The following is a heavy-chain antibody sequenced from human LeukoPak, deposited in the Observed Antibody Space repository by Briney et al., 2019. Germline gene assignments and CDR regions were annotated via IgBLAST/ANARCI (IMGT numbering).Heavy chain of an antibody. V-gene: IGHV5-51*01. Sequence: GESLKISCKGSGYSFTSYWIGWVRQMSGKGLEWMGIIYPGDSDTRYSPSFQGQVTSSADKSISTAYLQWSSLKASATAMYYCARQRYSYGYALYYYYMDVWGKGTTVTVSS. J-gene: IGHJ6*03. CDR3: ARQRYSYGYALYYYYMDV. CDR1: GYSFTSYW. D-gene: IGHD5-18*01. CDR2: IYPGDSDT.